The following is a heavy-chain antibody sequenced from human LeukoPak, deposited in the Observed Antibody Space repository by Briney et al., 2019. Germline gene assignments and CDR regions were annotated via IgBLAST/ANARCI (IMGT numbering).Heavy chain of an antibody. Sequence: SETLSLTCTVSGGSISSGGYYWSWIRQHPGKGLEWIGYVYHSGSTYYNPSLKSRVTISVDRSKNQFSLKLSSVTAADTAVYYCARSRGYSYGYDYWGQGTLVTVSS. D-gene: IGHD5-18*01. J-gene: IGHJ4*02. CDR2: VYHSGST. CDR3: ARSRGYSYGYDY. V-gene: IGHV4-30-2*01. CDR1: GGSISSGGYY.